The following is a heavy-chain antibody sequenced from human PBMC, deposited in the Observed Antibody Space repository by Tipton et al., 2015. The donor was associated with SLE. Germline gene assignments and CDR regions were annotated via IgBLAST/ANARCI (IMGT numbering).Heavy chain of an antibody. J-gene: IGHJ6*02. D-gene: IGHD5-24*01. Sequence: SLRLSCAASGFTFSSYAMSWVRQAPGKGLEWVSAISGSGGSTYYADSVKGRFTISRDNSKNTLYLQMNSLRAEDTAVYYCAKDQFASYYYGMDVRGQGTTVTVSS. CDR2: ISGSGGST. V-gene: IGHV3-23*01. CDR1: GFTFSSYA. CDR3: AKDQFASYYYGMDV.